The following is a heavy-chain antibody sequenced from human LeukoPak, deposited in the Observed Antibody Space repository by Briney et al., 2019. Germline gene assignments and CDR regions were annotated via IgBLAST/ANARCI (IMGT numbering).Heavy chain of an antibody. CDR2: INTDGSTT. D-gene: IGHD1-26*01. V-gene: IGHV3-74*01. CDR1: GFTFSSCW. J-gene: IGHJ4*02. CDR3: ARDWYSGSQGY. Sequence: PGGSLRLSCAASGFTFSSCWMHWVRQAPGKGLVWVSRINTDGSTTIYADSVKGRFTISRDNAKNTLYLQMNSLRDEDTAVYYCARDWYSGSQGYWGQGTLVTVSS.